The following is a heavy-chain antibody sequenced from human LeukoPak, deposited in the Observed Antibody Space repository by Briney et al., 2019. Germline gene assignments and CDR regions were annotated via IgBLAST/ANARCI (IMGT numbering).Heavy chain of an antibody. CDR2: IYISGTT. D-gene: IGHD3-9*01. J-gene: IGHJ4*02. V-gene: IGHV4-4*07. CDR3: ARDEARTGYIHY. CDR1: GGSISSYY. Sequence: SETLSLTCTVSGGSISSYYWSWVRQPAGKGLEWIGRIYISGTTNYNRSLKSRITMSLDTSKNQLSLRLTSVTAADTAVYYCARDEARTGYIHYWGQGTLITVSS.